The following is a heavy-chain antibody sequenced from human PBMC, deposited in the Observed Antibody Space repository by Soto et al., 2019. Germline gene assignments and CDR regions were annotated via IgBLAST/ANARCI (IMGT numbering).Heavy chain of an antibody. CDR3: AKKVPAALRLYYFFGLDV. V-gene: IGHV4-4*02. CDR1: GASISSDNR. CDR2: ISQSGTT. Sequence: PSETLSLTSAVSGASISSDNRWTWVRQPPGEGLEWIGEISQSGTTKYNPSLASRVTISVDKSKNQFSLRLTSMTAADTAVYYCAKKVPAALRLYYFFGLDVWGQGPTVTVSS. J-gene: IGHJ6*02. D-gene: IGHD2-15*01.